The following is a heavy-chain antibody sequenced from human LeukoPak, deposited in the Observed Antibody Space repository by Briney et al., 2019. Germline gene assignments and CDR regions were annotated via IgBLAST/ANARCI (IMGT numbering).Heavy chain of an antibody. Sequence: SETLSLTCAVYGGSFSGYYWSWIRQPPGKGLEWIGYIYYSGSTNYNPSLKSRVTISVDTSKNQFSLKLSPVTAADTAVYYCARGLTLIPYYFDYWGQGTLVTVSS. CDR2: IYYSGST. D-gene: IGHD2-8*01. CDR3: ARGLTLIPYYFDY. CDR1: GGSFSGYY. V-gene: IGHV4-59*01. J-gene: IGHJ4*02.